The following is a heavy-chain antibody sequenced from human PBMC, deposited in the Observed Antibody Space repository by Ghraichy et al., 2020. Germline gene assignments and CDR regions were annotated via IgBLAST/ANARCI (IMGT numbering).Heavy chain of an antibody. V-gene: IGHV4-34*01. CDR1: GGSFSGYY. D-gene: IGHD5-12*01. CDR3: AREEGDSGYDFLDY. CDR2: INHSGST. Sequence: SETLSLTCAVYGGSFSGYYWSWIRQPPGKGLEWIGEINHSGSTNYNPSLKSRVTISVDTSKNQFSLKLSSVTAADTAVYYCAREEGDSGYDFLDYWGQGTLVTVSS. J-gene: IGHJ4*02.